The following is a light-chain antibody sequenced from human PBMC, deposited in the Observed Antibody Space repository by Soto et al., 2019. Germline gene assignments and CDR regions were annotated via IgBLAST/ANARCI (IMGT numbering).Light chain of an antibody. V-gene: IGLV2-14*03. CDR3: SSFTSSITYV. J-gene: IGLJ1*01. CDR2: DVS. CDR1: TSDIGGYNS. Sequence: ALTQPASVSGSPGQSITISCTGTTSDIGGYNSVSWYQQVPGNVPKLIIYDVSKRPSGTSNRFSGSKSGNTASLTISGLQAEDESDYYCSSFTSSITYVFGTGTKVTVL.